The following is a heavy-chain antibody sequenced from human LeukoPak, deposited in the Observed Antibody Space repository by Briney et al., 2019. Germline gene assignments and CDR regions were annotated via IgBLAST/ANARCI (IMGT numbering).Heavy chain of an antibody. CDR1: GGSISSSNW. V-gene: IGHV4-4*02. D-gene: IGHD6-13*01. CDR3: ARGTHSFIAAAARYFDY. Sequence: PSGILSLTCAVSGGSISSSNWRWLVRPPPGEGLEGIGGIYHSGSTNYNPSLKSRVTISVDKSKNQFSLKLSSVTAADTAVYYCARGTHSFIAAAARYFDYWGQGTLVTVSS. CDR2: IYHSGST. J-gene: IGHJ4*02.